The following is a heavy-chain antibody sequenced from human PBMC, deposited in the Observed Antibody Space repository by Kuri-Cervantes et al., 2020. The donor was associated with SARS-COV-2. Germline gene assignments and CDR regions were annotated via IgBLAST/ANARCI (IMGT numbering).Heavy chain of an antibody. CDR2: IYYSGST. J-gene: IGHJ4*02. CDR3: ARHDLTTETTRERGLDY. Sequence: SQTLSLTCAVYGESFSGHYWGWIRQPPGRGLEWIGSIYYSGSTYYNPSLKSRVTIFVDTSKNQFSVKLRSVTAADTAVYYCARHDLTTETTRERGLDYWGQGTLVTVSS. D-gene: IGHD4-17*01. V-gene: IGHV4-39*01. CDR1: GESFSGHY.